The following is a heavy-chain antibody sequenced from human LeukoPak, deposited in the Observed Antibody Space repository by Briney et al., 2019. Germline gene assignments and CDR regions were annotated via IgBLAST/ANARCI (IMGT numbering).Heavy chain of an antibody. CDR2: IYYSGST. D-gene: IGHD2-2*01. CDR1: GGSISSGDYY. CDR3: ARTVVVPAQFDY. J-gene: IGHJ4*02. Sequence: SETLSLTCTVSGGSISSGDYYWSWIRQPPEKGLEWIGYIYYSGSTYYNPSLKSRVTISVDTSKNQFSLKLSSVTAADTAVYYCARTVVVPAQFDYWGQGTLVTVSS. V-gene: IGHV4-30-4*08.